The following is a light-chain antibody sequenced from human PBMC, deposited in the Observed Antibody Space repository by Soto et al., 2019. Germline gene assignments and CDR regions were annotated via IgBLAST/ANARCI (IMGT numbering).Light chain of an antibody. CDR1: QSVLYSSNNKNY. CDR2: WAS. V-gene: IGKV4-1*01. Sequence: DIVMTQSPDSLAVSLGERATINCKSSQSVLYSSNNKNYLAWYQHKPGQPPKLLISWASTRESGVPDRFSGSGSGTDFTLTISSLQAEDVAVYFCQQYYGTTITFGPGTKVDIK. J-gene: IGKJ3*01. CDR3: QQYYGTTIT.